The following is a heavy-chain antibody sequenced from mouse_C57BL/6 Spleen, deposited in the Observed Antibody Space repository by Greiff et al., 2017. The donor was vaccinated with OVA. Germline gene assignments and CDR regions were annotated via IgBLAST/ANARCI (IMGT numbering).Heavy chain of an antibody. CDR2: INPNNGGT. J-gene: IGHJ2*01. V-gene: IGHV1-18*01. D-gene: IGHD2-4*01. CDR1: GYTFTDYN. Sequence: EVQLQESGPELVKPGASVKIPCKASGYTFTDYNMDWVKQSHGKSLEWIGDINPNNGGTIYNQKFKGKATLTVDKSSSTAYMELRSLTSEDTAVYYCARSMITTRDYFDYWGQGTTLTVSS. CDR3: ARSMITTRDYFDY.